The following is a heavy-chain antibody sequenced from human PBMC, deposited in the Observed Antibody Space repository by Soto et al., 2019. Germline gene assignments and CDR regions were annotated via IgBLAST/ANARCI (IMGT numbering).Heavy chain of an antibody. CDR3: ARVSGSYSGPLDY. J-gene: IGHJ4*02. CDR1: GFTVSSNY. CDR2: IYSGGST. D-gene: IGHD1-26*01. Sequence: EVQLVESGGGLIQPGGSLRLSCAASGFTVSSNYMSWVRQAPGKGLEWVSVIYSGGSTYYADSVKGRFTISRDNSKNTLYLQMNSLRAEDTAVYYCARVSGSYSGPLDYWGQGTLVTFSS. V-gene: IGHV3-53*01.